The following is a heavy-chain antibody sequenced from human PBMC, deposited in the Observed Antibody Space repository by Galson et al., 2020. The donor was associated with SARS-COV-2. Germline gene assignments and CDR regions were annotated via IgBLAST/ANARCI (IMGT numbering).Heavy chain of an antibody. CDR1: GFTFSSYA. V-gene: IGHV3-23*01. Sequence: QAGGSLRLSCAASGFTFSSYAMSWVRQAPGKGLEWVSAISGSGGSTYYADSVKGRFTISRDNSKNTLYLQMNSLRAEDTAVYYCAKDRYSYANGGNDAFDIWGQGTMVTVSS. D-gene: IGHD5-18*01. J-gene: IGHJ3*02. CDR3: AKDRYSYANGGNDAFDI. CDR2: ISGSGGST.